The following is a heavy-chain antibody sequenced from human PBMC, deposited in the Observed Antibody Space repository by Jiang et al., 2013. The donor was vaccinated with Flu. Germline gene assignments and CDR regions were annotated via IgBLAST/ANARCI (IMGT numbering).Heavy chain of an antibody. Sequence: GAEVKKPGESLKISCQGSGYSFTSYWIAWVRQMPGKGLEWMGIIYPGDSDTRYSPSFRGQVTISADKSISTAYLQWSSLKASDTAMYYCARRTSELFYGDSFDPWGQGTLVTVSS. J-gene: IGHJ5*02. CDR3: ARRTSELFYGDSFDP. CDR1: GYSFTSYW. V-gene: IGHV5-51*03. CDR2: IYPGDSDT. D-gene: IGHD4-17*01.